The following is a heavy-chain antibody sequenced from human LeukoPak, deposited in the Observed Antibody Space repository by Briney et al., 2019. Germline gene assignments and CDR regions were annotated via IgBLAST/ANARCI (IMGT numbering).Heavy chain of an antibody. J-gene: IGHJ4*02. D-gene: IGHD6-19*01. CDR1: GGTFGSYA. Sequence: SVKVSCKASGGTFGSYAISWVRQAPGQGLEWMGRIIPIFGTANYAQKFQGRVTITTDESTSTAYMELSSLRSEDTAVYYCARDATVEAVAGGFDYWGQGTLVTVSS. CDR2: IIPIFGTA. V-gene: IGHV1-69*05. CDR3: ARDATVEAVAGGFDY.